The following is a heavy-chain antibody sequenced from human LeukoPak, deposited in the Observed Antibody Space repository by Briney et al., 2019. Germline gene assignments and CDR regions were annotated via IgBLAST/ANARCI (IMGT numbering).Heavy chain of an antibody. V-gene: IGHV1-46*01. D-gene: IGHD6-13*01. CDR3: ARAIAADGRYYYGMDV. CDR2: INPSGGSR. J-gene: IGHJ6*02. Sequence: ASVRVSCKASGYTFSSYYMHWVRQAPGQGLERMGIINPSGGSRSYAQKFQGRVTMTRDTSTSTVYMELSSLRSEDTAVYYWARAIAADGRYYYGMDVWGQGTTVTVSS. CDR1: GYTFSSYY.